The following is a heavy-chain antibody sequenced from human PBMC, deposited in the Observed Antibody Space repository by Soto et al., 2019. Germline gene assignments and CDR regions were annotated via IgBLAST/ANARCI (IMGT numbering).Heavy chain of an antibody. Sequence: SETLSLTCTVSGGFVSSASYFWSWIRQPPGKEMEFIAYVYYTGTTKYSPSLKSRASISLDTSKNQFSLNLSSVTTADTAVYYCAKAIRVTVDYWGQGTLVTVSS. CDR1: GGFVSSASYF. V-gene: IGHV4-61*01. D-gene: IGHD4-4*01. CDR3: AKAIRVTVDY. J-gene: IGHJ4*02. CDR2: VYYTGTT.